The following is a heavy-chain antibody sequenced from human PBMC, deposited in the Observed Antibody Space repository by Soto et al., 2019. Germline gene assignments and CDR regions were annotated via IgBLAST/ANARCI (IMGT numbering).Heavy chain of an antibody. V-gene: IGHV1-69*12. J-gene: IGHJ4*02. Sequence: QVQLVQSGAEVKKTGSSVKVSCKASGGTFSSYAISWVRQAPGQGLEWMGGIIPIFGTANYAQKFQGRVKIPADESTSTAYREMSSLRSEDTAVYYCARGPAGVPADAYGGQGTRFTVAS. D-gene: IGHD6-19*01. CDR3: ARGPAGVPADAY. CDR1: GGTFSSYA. CDR2: IIPIFGTA.